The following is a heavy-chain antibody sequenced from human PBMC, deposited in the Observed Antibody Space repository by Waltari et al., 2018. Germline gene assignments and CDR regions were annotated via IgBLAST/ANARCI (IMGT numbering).Heavy chain of an antibody. CDR1: GGSFSGYY. J-gene: IGHJ6*03. CDR3: ARRSYYYYMDV. CDR2: INHSGST. V-gene: IGHV4-34*01. Sequence: QVQLQQWGAGLLKPSEPLSLTCAVYGGSFSGYYWSWIRQPPGKGLEWIGEINHSGSTNYNPSLKSRVTISVDTSKNQFSLKLSSVTAADTAVYYCARRSYYYYMDVWGKGTTVTVSS.